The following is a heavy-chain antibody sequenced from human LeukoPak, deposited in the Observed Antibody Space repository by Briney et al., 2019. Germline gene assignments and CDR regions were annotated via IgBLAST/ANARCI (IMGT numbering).Heavy chain of an antibody. J-gene: IGHJ6*02. D-gene: IGHD3-22*01. V-gene: IGHV4-4*07. CDR1: GGSISSYY. CDR3: ARELYYYDSSGYSPYYYYYGMDV. CDR2: IYTSGST. Sequence: SETLSLTCTVSGGSISSYYWSWIRQPAGKGLEWIGRIYTSGSTNYNPSLKSRVTMSVDTSKNQFSLKLSSVTAADTAVYYCARELYYYDSSGYSPYYYYYGMDVWGQGTTVTVSS.